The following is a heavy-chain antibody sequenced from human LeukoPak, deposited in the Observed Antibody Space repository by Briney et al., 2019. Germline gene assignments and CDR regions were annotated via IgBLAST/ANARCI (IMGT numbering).Heavy chain of an antibody. J-gene: IGHJ4*02. CDR1: GFTFSSYW. V-gene: IGHV3-74*01. Sequence: GGSLRLSCEASGFTFSSYWMHWVRQVPGKGLVWVSRINSDGIITNYADSVKGRFTISRDNAKNTLYLQMDSLRVEDTAVYYCARVWLPGWGQGTLVTVSS. D-gene: IGHD5-12*01. CDR2: INSDGIIT. CDR3: ARVWLPG.